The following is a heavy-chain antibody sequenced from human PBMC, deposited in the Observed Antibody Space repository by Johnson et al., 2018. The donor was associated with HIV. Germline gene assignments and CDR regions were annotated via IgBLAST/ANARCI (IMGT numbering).Heavy chain of an antibody. CDR1: GFTVNSNY. V-gene: IGHV3-66*01. D-gene: IGHD3-22*01. Sequence: VLLVESGGGLVQPGGSLRLSCAASGFTVNSNYINWVRQAPGKGLECVSGIYSGGRTYYADSVKGRFTISRDNSKNTLYLQMNSLRAVDTAVYFCARDRRYYDSSGYYHDAFDIWGQGTMVTFSS. J-gene: IGHJ3*02. CDR3: ARDRRYYDSSGYYHDAFDI. CDR2: IYSGGRT.